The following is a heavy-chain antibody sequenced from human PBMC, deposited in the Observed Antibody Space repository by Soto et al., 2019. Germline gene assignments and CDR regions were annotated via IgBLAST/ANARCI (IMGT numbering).Heavy chain of an antibody. CDR1: GFTVSSNY. Sequence: GGSLRLSCAASGFTVSSNYMSWVRQAPGKGLEWVSVIYSGGSTYYADSVKGRFTISRDNSKNTLYLQMNSLRAEDTAVYYCARDGGDYYDSSGYYFGYWGQGTLVTVSS. CDR3: ARDGGDYYDSSGYYFGY. V-gene: IGHV3-53*01. CDR2: IYSGGST. D-gene: IGHD3-22*01. J-gene: IGHJ4*02.